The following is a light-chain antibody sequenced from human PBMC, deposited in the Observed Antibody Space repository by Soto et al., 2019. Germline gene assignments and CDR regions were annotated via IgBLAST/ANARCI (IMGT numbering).Light chain of an antibody. V-gene: IGLV2-14*01. Sequence: QSVLTQPASVSGSPGQSITISCPGTSSDVGGYNYVSWYQQHPGKDPKLMIYDVSNRPSGVSNRFSGSKSGNTASLTISGLQDEDEADYYCSSYTSSSNYVFGTGTKLTVL. CDR2: DVS. J-gene: IGLJ1*01. CDR3: SSYTSSSNYV. CDR1: SSDVGGYNY.